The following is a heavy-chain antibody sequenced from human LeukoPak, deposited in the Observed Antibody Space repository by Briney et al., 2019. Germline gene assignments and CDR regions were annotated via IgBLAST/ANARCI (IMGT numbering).Heavy chain of an antibody. V-gene: IGHV1-8*01. CDR2: MNPSSGNT. J-gene: IGHJ4*02. CDR3: ARGGGIDGSLDY. CDR1: GYTFSSFD. Sequence: ASVKVSCKASGYTFSSFDINWVRQATGQGLEWMAWMNPSSGNTGHAQKFQGRVTMTRNTSISTAYMELSSLRSEDTAVYYCARGGGIDGSLDYWGQGTLVTVSS. D-gene: IGHD5-24*01.